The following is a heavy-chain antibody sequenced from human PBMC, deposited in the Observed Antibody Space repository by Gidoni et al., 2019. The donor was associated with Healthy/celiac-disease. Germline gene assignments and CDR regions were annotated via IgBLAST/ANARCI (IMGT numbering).Heavy chain of an antibody. J-gene: IGHJ5*02. CDR3: ARASRAATLNWFDP. Sequence: QVQLVQSGAEVKKPGASVKVSCKASGYTLTSYAMHWVRQAPGQRLEWMGWINAGNGNTKYSQKFQGRVTITRDTSASTAYMELSSLRSEDTAVYYCARASRAATLNWFDPWCQGTLVTVSS. D-gene: IGHD2-15*01. V-gene: IGHV1-3*01. CDR2: INAGNGNT. CDR1: GYTLTSYA.